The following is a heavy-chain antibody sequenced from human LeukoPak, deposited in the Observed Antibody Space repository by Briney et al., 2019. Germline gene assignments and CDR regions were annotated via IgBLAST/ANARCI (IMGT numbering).Heavy chain of an antibody. CDR3: VREGSSCSGGSCYGKDDYYYGMDV. V-gene: IGHV1-2*02. CDR2: INPNSGGT. Sequence: GASVKVSCKASGYTFTGYYMHWVRQAPGQGLEWMGWINPNSGGTNYAQKFQGRVTMTRDTSISTAYMELSRPRSDDTDVYYCVREGSSCSGGSCYGKDDYYYGMDVWGQGTTVTVSS. CDR1: GYTFTGYY. J-gene: IGHJ6*02. D-gene: IGHD2-15*01.